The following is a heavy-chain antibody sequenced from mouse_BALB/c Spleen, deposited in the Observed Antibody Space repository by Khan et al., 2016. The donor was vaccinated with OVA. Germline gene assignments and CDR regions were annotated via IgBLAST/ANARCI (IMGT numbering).Heavy chain of an antibody. Sequence: QIQLVQSGPEVKKPGETVKISCKASGYSFTNYGMNWVRQAPGKGLKWMGWINTYTGEPTYADDFKGRFAFSLDTSASTAYLQINNLKNEDTATYCCASGGYGYFDVWGAGTTVTVSS. CDR3: ASGGYGYFDV. CDR2: INTYTGEP. V-gene: IGHV9-3-1*01. J-gene: IGHJ1*01. CDR1: GYSFTNYG. D-gene: IGHD1-1*02.